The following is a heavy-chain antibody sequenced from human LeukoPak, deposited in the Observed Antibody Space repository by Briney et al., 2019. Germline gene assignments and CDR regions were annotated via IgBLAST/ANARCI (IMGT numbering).Heavy chain of an antibody. CDR3: AREVDAAAAYNWFDP. J-gene: IGHJ5*02. CDR2: IYYSGST. D-gene: IGHD2-2*01. Sequence: ASETLSLTCTVSGGSISSSSYYWGWIRQPPGKGLEWIGSIYYSGSTYYNPSLKSRVTISVDTSKNQFSLKLSSVTAADTAVYYCAREVDAAAAYNWFDPWGQGTLVTVSS. CDR1: GGSISSSSYY. V-gene: IGHV4-39*07.